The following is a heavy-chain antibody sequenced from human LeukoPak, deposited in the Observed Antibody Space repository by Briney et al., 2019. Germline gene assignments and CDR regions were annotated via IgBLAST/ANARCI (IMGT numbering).Heavy chain of an antibody. J-gene: IGHJ4*02. D-gene: IGHD3-10*01. CDR3: ATDRSILVRGVISDY. Sequence: ASVKVSCKVSGYTLTGLSMHWVRQAPGKGLEWMGGFDPEDGETIYAQKFQGRVTMTEDTSTDTAYMELSSLRSEDTAVYYCATDRSILVRGVISDYWGQGTLVTVSS. CDR1: GYTLTGLS. V-gene: IGHV1-24*01. CDR2: FDPEDGET.